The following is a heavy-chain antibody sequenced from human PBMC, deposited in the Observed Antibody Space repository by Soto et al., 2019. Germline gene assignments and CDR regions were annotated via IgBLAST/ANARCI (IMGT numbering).Heavy chain of an antibody. J-gene: IGHJ4*02. V-gene: IGHV3-9*01. CDR2: ITWNSNVI. Sequence: EVQLVESGGGLVQPGRSLRLSCAPSGFTFDDYAMHWVRRVPGKGLEWVSSITWNSNVIGYADSVKGRFTISRDNAKNSLYLQMNSLRPEDTALYYCAKGGPDAFCSGGRCYFDYWGQGALVTVSS. CDR3: AKGGPDAFCSGGRCYFDY. CDR1: GFTFDDYA. D-gene: IGHD2-15*01.